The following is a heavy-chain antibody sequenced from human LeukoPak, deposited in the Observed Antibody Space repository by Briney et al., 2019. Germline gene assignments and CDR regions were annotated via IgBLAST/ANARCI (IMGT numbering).Heavy chain of an antibody. J-gene: IGHJ4*02. CDR2: INPNSGGT. Sequence: ASVRVSCKASGYAFTDCYMHWVRQAPGQGLEWMGWINPNSGGTKYAQKFQGRVTMTRDTSINTAYMELSRLTYDDTAVYYCAGLPRYNWNEPLDYWGQGTLVTVSS. CDR1: GYAFTDCY. V-gene: IGHV1-2*02. D-gene: IGHD1-20*01. CDR3: AGLPRYNWNEPLDY.